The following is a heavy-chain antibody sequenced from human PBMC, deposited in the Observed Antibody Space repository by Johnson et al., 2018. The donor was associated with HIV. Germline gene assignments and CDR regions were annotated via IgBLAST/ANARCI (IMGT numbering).Heavy chain of an antibody. V-gene: IGHV3-30*18. CDR1: GFTFDDYA. Sequence: VQLVESGGGLVQPGRSLRLSCAASGFTFDDYAMHWVRQAPGKGLEWVAVISYDGSNKYYADSVKVRFTISRDNSKNTLYLQMNSLRAEDTAVYYCAKEAAYTDAFDIWGQGTRVSVSS. D-gene: IGHD3-16*01. J-gene: IGHJ3*02. CDR3: AKEAAYTDAFDI. CDR2: ISYDGSNK.